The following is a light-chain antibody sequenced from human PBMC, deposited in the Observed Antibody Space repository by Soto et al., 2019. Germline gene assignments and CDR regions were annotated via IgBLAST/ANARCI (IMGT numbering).Light chain of an antibody. Sequence: QSALTQPPSVSGSPGQSVAISCTGTSSDVGSYNRVSWYQQPPGAAPKLMIYEVSNRPSGVPDRFSGSKSGNTASLTISGLQAEDVADYYCNSYPGSSTYVFGTGTKVTVL. CDR2: EVS. V-gene: IGLV2-18*02. CDR3: NSYPGSSTYV. J-gene: IGLJ1*01. CDR1: SSDVGSYNR.